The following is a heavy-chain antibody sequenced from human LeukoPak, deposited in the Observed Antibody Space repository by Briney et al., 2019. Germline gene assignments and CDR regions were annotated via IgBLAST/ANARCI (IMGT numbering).Heavy chain of an antibody. D-gene: IGHD4-17*01. CDR2: IRYDGSNK. Sequence: GGSLRLSCAASGFTFSSYGMHWVRQAPGKGLEWVAFIRYDGSNKYYADSVKGRFTISRDNSKNTLYLQMSSLRAEDTAVYYCAKSHDYGDYEIGGIVDYWGQGTLVTVSS. CDR1: GFTFSSYG. V-gene: IGHV3-30*02. CDR3: AKSHDYGDYEIGGIVDY. J-gene: IGHJ4*02.